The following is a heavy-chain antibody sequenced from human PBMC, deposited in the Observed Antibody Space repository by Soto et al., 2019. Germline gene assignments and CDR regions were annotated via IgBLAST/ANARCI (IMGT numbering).Heavy chain of an antibody. V-gene: IGHV4-59*01. CDR1: GAPITINY. CDR3: ARDASGPYDH. J-gene: IGHJ4*01. D-gene: IGHD2-15*01. Sequence: SETLSLTCTVSGAPITINYWSWIRQAPGKGLEWIGYIYYSGSTTYNPSLKSRVTMSADTSKDQFSLKLNSVTAADTAVYYCARDASGPYDHWGPGILVTVSS. CDR2: IYYSGST.